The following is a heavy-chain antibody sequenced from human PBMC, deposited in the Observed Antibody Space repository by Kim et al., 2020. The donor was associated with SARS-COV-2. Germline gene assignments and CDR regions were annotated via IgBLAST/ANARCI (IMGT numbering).Heavy chain of an antibody. J-gene: IGHJ5*02. D-gene: IGHD6-6*01. Sequence: AQKFQGRVTMTTDTSTSTAYMELRSLRSDDTAVYYCARDRIASRPGWFDPWGQGTLVTVSS. V-gene: IGHV1-18*01. CDR3: ARDRIASRPGWFDP.